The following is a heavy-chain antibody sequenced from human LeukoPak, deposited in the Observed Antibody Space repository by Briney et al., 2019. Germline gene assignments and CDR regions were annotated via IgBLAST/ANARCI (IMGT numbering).Heavy chain of an antibody. V-gene: IGHV3-23*01. CDR1: GFTFNNHA. CDR2: ISGSGATT. Sequence: PGGALRVSCAASGFTFNNHAITWVRQAPGKGLDWVSVISGSGATTYYADSVKGRFTISRDNSRNTLYLQMNSLRPEDTAVYYCAKDFEVHSNGCRGYFDYWGQGTLVTVSS. J-gene: IGHJ4*02. D-gene: IGHD6-19*01. CDR3: AKDFEVHSNGCRGYFDY.